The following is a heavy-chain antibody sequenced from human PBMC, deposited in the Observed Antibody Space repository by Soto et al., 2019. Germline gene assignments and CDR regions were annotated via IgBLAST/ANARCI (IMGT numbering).Heavy chain of an antibody. Sequence: PGGSLRLSCAASGFTFSSYAMSWVRQAPGKGLEWVSAISGSGGSTYYADSVKGRFTISRDNSKNTLYLQMNSLRAEDTAVYYCAKSLRSTVIMYGMDVWGQGTTVTVSS. CDR3: AKSLRSTVIMYGMDV. CDR2: ISGSGGST. V-gene: IGHV3-23*01. J-gene: IGHJ6*02. D-gene: IGHD4-17*01. CDR1: GFTFSSYA.